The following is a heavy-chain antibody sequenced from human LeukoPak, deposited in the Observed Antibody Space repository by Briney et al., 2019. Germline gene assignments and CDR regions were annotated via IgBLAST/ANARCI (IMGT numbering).Heavy chain of an antibody. D-gene: IGHD3-22*01. V-gene: IGHV3-7*01. CDR2: IKPDGSAE. CDR1: GFTFSSNW. J-gene: IGHJ4*02. Sequence: GGSLRLSCATSGFTFSSNWMSWVRHAPGRGLDWVANIKPDGSAEYYAASVKGRFTVSRDNAKNSLYLQMNSLRVEDTAVYYCVRSAFHAGSGNYYDYWGQGTLVTVSS. CDR3: VRSAFHAGSGNYYDY.